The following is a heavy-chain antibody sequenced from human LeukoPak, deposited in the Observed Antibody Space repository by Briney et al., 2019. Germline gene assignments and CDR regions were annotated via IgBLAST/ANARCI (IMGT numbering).Heavy chain of an antibody. CDR2: IYYSGST. V-gene: IGHV4-59*11. D-gene: IGHD1-26*01. CDR3: ARADIVGATMTFDY. J-gene: IGHJ4*02. CDR1: GGSISSHY. Sequence: PSETLSLTCTVSGGSISSHYWSWIRQPPGKGLEWIGYIYYSGSTNYNPSLKSRVTTPVDTSKNQFSLKLSSVTAADTAVYYCARADIVGATMTFDYWGQGTLVTVSS.